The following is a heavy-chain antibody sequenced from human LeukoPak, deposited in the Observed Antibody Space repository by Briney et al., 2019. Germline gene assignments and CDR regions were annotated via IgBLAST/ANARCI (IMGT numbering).Heavy chain of an antibody. Sequence: ASVKVSCKASGYTFTGYYMHWVRQAPGQGLEWMGWINPNSGGTNYAQKFQGRVTMTRDTSISTAYMELSRLRSDDTAVYYCARERVDSSGYSNDAFDIWGQGTMVTVSS. V-gene: IGHV1-2*02. D-gene: IGHD3-22*01. CDR2: INPNSGGT. J-gene: IGHJ3*02. CDR1: GYTFTGYY. CDR3: ARERVDSSGYSNDAFDI.